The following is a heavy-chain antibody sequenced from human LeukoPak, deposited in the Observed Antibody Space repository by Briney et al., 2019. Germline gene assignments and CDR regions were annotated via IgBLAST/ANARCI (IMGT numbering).Heavy chain of an antibody. CDR1: GGSFSGYY. CDR2: INHSGST. Sequence: ASETLSLTYAVYGGSFSGYYWSWIRQPPGKGLEWIGEINHSGSTNYDPSLKSRVTISVDTSKNQFSLKLSSVTAADTAVYYCARGSGRFGEQWYWGQGTLVTVSS. CDR3: ARGSGRFGEQWY. V-gene: IGHV4-34*01. J-gene: IGHJ4*02. D-gene: IGHD3-10*01.